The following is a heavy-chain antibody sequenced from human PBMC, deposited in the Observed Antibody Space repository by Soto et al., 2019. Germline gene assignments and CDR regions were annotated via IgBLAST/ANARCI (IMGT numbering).Heavy chain of an antibody. V-gene: IGHV3-9*01. CDR2: ITWNSVYT. CDR1: GFTFDDYA. Sequence: EVQLVESGGGLVQPGRSLRLSCAASGFTFDDYAMHWVRQAPGKGLEWVSYITWNSVYTGYADSVKGRFTISRDNANNALYLQMNILAPEDTAFYSCARARYGSSSLPIDFCGQGTLVTVAS. D-gene: IGHD6-13*01. J-gene: IGHJ4*02. CDR3: ARARYGSSSLPIDF.